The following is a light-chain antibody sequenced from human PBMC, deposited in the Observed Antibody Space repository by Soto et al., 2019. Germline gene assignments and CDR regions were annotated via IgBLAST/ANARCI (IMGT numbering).Light chain of an antibody. J-gene: IGKJ3*01. CDR3: QHYNTYSGT. Sequence: DLQMTPSPSTLSASVGDRVTITCRASQDISIWLAWFQQKPGKAPKLLIYRASSLESGVPSRFSGSGSGTEFILTISSLQPDDFATYYCQHYNTYSGTFGPGTKVDIK. CDR1: QDISIW. CDR2: RAS. V-gene: IGKV1-5*03.